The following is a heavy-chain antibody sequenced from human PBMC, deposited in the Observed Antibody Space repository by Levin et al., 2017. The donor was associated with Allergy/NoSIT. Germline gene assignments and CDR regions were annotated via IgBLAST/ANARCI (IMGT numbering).Heavy chain of an antibody. Sequence: PSETLSLTCAASGFTFNIYTMNWVRQAPGKGLEWISFISTNSAYIFYADSVRGRFTISRDNAGRSLFLQMDNLRDDDTAIYYCARGPEVWGQGTPVTVSS. J-gene: IGHJ4*02. CDR3: ARGPEV. CDR1: GFTFNIYT. CDR2: ISTNSAYI. V-gene: IGHV3-21*01.